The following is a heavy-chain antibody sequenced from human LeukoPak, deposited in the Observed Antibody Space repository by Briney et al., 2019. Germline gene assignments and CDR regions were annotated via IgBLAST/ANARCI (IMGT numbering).Heavy chain of an antibody. CDR2: ISSSGSTI. V-gene: IGHV3-48*03. CDR1: GFTFSSYE. Sequence: GGSLRLSCAASGFTFSSYEMNWVRQAPGKGLEWVSYISSSGSTIYYADSVKGRFTISRDNAKNSLYLQMNSLRAEDTAVYYCAAIAVAGRDTDYWGQGTLVTVSP. CDR3: AAIAVAGRDTDY. J-gene: IGHJ4*02. D-gene: IGHD6-19*01.